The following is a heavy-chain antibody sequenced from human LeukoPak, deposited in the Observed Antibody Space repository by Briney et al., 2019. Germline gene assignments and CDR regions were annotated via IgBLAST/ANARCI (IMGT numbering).Heavy chain of an antibody. CDR1: RFSFSSDW. CDR3: GRAVGSTLDY. J-gene: IGHJ4*02. Sequence: PGGSLRLSCADPRFSFSSDWMHSVRDVPGEGLVWVSRINSDGISTVYADSVKGRFTISRDNAKNTLYLQMNSLRVEDTAVYYCGRAVGSTLDYWGQGTLVTVSS. CDR2: INSDGIST. D-gene: IGHD1-1*01. V-gene: IGHV3-74*01.